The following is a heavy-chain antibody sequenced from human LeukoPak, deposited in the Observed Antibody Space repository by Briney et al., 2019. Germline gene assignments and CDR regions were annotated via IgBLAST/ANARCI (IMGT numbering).Heavy chain of an antibody. Sequence: ASVKVSCKASGYTFTSYGINWVRQAPGQGLEWMGWINPYSGGTNYAQKFQGRVTMTRDTSISTAYMELSRLRSDDTAVYYCARGPHWDPHLDYWGQGTLVTVSS. CDR1: GYTFTSYG. J-gene: IGHJ4*02. D-gene: IGHD7-27*01. CDR2: INPYSGGT. CDR3: ARGPHWDPHLDY. V-gene: IGHV1-2*02.